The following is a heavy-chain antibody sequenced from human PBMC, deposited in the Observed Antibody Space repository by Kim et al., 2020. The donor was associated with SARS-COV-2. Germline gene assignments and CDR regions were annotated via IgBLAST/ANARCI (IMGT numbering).Heavy chain of an antibody. CDR2: INHSGST. V-gene: IGHV4-34*01. CDR3: AGHLAAAGTLEHDYFDY. CDR1: GGSFSGYY. J-gene: IGHJ4*02. Sequence: SETLSLTCAVYGGSFSGYYWSWIRQPPGKGLEWIGEINHSGSTNYNPSLKSRVTISVDTSKNQFSLKLSSVTAADTAVYYCAGHLAAAGTLEHDYFDYWGQGTLVTVSS. D-gene: IGHD6-13*01.